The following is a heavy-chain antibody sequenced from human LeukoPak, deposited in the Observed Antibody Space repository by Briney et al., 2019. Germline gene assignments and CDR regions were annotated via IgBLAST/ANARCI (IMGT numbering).Heavy chain of an antibody. D-gene: IGHD3-16*02. V-gene: IGHV3-23*01. Sequence: GGSLRLSCAASGFTFSSYGIHWVRQAPGKGLQWVSSISGSGDSTYYADSVRGRFTISRDNSKSTVYLEMNSLRAEDTALYYCAKDRSTSPYFGMDVWGQGTTVTVSS. J-gene: IGHJ6*02. CDR3: AKDRSTSPYFGMDV. CDR1: GFTFSSYG. CDR2: ISGSGDST.